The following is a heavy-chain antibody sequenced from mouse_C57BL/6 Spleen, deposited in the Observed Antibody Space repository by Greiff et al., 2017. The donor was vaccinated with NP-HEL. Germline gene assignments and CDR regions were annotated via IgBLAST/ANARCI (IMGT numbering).Heavy chain of an antibody. D-gene: IGHD2-3*01. CDR2: IDPSDSYT. Sequence: QVQLQQPGAELVKPGASVKLSCKASGYTFTSYWMQWVKQRPGQGLEWIGEIDPSDSYTNYNQKFKGKATLTVDTSSSTAYMQLSSLTSEDSAVYYCARRKGSDGYSSWFAYWGQGTLVTVSA. J-gene: IGHJ3*01. CDR1: GYTFTSYW. V-gene: IGHV1-50*01. CDR3: ARRKGSDGYSSWFAY.